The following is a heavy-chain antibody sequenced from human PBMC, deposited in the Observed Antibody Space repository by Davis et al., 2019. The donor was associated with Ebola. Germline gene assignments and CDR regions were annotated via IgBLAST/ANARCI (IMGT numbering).Heavy chain of an antibody. J-gene: IGHJ5*02. CDR2: ISAYNGNI. CDR1: GYTFTRYG. Sequence: AASVKVSCKASGYTFTRYGISWVRQAPGQGLEWMGWISAYNGNINYAQNLQGRVTMTTDTSTSTAYMEVRSLRYDDTAVYYCARAVTMVLPSGWFDPWGQGTLVTVSS. D-gene: IGHD3-10*01. CDR3: ARAVTMVLPSGWFDP. V-gene: IGHV1-18*01.